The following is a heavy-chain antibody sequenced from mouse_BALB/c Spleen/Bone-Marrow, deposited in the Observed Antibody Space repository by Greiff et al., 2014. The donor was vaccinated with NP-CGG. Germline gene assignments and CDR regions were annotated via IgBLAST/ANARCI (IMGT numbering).Heavy chain of an antibody. Sequence: QVQLQQSGAELVKPGASVKLSCKASGYTFTSYWMHWVKQRPGQGLEWIGEIDPSDSYTNYNQKFKGKATLTVDKSSSTAYMQLSSLTSEDSAVYYCARDSITTVVATDYRGQGTTLTVSS. J-gene: IGHJ2*01. CDR1: GYTFTSYW. CDR2: IDPSDSYT. D-gene: IGHD1-1*01. V-gene: IGHV1-69*02. CDR3: ARDSITTVVATDY.